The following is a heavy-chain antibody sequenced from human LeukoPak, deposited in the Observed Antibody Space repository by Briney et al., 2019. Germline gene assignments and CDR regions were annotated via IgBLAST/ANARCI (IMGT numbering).Heavy chain of an antibody. Sequence: SETLSLTCTVSGGSVSSGSYYWSWIRQPPGKGLEWIGYIYYSGSTNYNPSLKSRVTMSVDTSKNQFSLKLSSVTAADTAVYYCARDKDAFGIWGQGTMVTVSS. CDR2: IYYSGST. CDR1: GGSVSSGSYY. V-gene: IGHV4-61*01. CDR3: ARDKDAFGI. J-gene: IGHJ3*02.